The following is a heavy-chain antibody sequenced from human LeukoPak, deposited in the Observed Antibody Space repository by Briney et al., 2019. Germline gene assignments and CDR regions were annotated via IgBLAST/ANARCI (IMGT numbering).Heavy chain of an antibody. D-gene: IGHD4-17*01. CDR1: RFTFSSYG. Sequence: GGSLRLSCAASRFTFSSYGMHWVRQAPGKGLEWVAVISYDGSNKYYSDSVKGRFTISRDNSKNTLYLQMNSLRAEDTAVYYCAKDPTVTTYYYYGMDVWGQGTTVTVSS. V-gene: IGHV3-30*18. CDR2: ISYDGSNK. J-gene: IGHJ6*02. CDR3: AKDPTVTTYYYYGMDV.